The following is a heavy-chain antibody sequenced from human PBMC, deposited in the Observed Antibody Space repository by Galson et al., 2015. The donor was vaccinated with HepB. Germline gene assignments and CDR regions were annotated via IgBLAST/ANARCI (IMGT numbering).Heavy chain of an antibody. Sequence: SVKVSCKASGYTFTGYYMHWVRQAPGQGLEWMGWINPNSGGTNYAQKFQGRVTMTRDTSISTAYMELSRLRSDDTAVYYCARGRRLWDHIVVVIAISDAFDIWGQGTMVTVSS. CDR2: INPNSGGT. D-gene: IGHD2-21*01. V-gene: IGHV1-2*02. J-gene: IGHJ3*02. CDR1: GYTFTGYY. CDR3: ARGRRLWDHIVVVIAISDAFDI.